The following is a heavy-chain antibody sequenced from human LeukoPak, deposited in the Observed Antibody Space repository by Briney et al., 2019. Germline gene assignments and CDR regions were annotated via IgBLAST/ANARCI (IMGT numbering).Heavy chain of an antibody. CDR2: IIPIFGTA. D-gene: IGHD6-19*01. Sequence: SVKVSCKASGGTFSSYAISWVRQAPGQGLEWMGGIIPIFGTANYAQKFQGRVTITADESTSTAYMELSSLRSEDTAVYYCARVPPAGTGHYYYYYYMDVWGKGTTVTVSS. V-gene: IGHV1-69*13. CDR1: GGTFSSYA. CDR3: ARVPPAGTGHYYYYYYMDV. J-gene: IGHJ6*03.